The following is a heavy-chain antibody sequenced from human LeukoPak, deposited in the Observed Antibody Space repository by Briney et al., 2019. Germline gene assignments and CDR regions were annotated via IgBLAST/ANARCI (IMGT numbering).Heavy chain of an antibody. V-gene: IGHV3-48*01. J-gene: IGHJ3*02. Sequence: GGSLRLSCAASGFTFSRFWMHWVRQAPGKGLEWVSYISSSSSTIYYSDSVKGRFTISRDNDKNSLYLQMHRLRAEDAAVYYCARDGGAWGAFDIWGQGTMVTVSS. CDR3: ARDGGAWGAFDI. CDR1: GFTFSRFW. CDR2: ISSSSSTI. D-gene: IGHD3-16*01.